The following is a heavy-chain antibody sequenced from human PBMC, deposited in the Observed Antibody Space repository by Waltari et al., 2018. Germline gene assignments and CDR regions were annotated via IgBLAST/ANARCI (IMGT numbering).Heavy chain of an antibody. CDR1: GGSISSYY. D-gene: IGHD2-15*01. CDR2: IYYSGRT. V-gene: IGHV4-59*01. CDR3: ARDVRSGCSGGSCYYYGMDV. Sequence: QVQLQESGPGLVKPSETLSLTCTVSGGSISSYYWSWIRQPPGKGLAWIGYIYYSGRTNYNPSLKSRVTISVDASKNQSSLKLSSVTAADTAVYYCARDVRSGCSGGSCYYYGMDVWGQGTTVTVSS. J-gene: IGHJ6*02.